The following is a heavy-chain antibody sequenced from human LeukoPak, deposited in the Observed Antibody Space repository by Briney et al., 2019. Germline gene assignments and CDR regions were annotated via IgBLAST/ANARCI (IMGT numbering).Heavy chain of an antibody. Sequence: GGSLRLSCAASGFTFSSYGMSWVRQAPGKGLEWVSAISGSDGSTYYADSVKGRFTISRDNSKNTLYLQMNSLRAEDTAVYYCARDHLPDGYLDYWGQGTLVTVSS. V-gene: IGHV3-23*01. J-gene: IGHJ4*02. D-gene: IGHD5-24*01. CDR1: GFTFSSYG. CDR2: ISGSDGST. CDR3: ARDHLPDGYLDY.